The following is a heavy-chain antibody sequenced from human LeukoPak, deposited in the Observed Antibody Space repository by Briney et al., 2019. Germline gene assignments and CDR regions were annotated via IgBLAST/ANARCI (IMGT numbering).Heavy chain of an antibody. J-gene: IGHJ3*02. CDR2: IRSKANSYAT. D-gene: IGHD2/OR15-2a*01. V-gene: IGHV3-73*01. CDR1: GFTFSIYA. Sequence: GGSLRLSCAASGFTFSIYAMSWVRQASGKGLEWVGRIRSKANSYATAYAASVKGRFTISRDDSQNTAYLQMNSLKTEDTAVYYCAFLSVAFDIWGQGTMVTVSS. CDR3: AFLSVAFDI.